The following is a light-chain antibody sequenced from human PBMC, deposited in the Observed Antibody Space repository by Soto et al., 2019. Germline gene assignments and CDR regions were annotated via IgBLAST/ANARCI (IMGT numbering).Light chain of an antibody. CDR3: QQYGSSIT. J-gene: IGKJ5*01. V-gene: IGKV3-15*01. CDR2: GAS. CDR1: HSVGND. Sequence: EIVLTQSPATLSVSPGERATLSCRASHSVGNDLGWYQQQPGQAPRLLIYGASTTATGIPARFSGSGSGTEFTLTIDSLQSEDFAVYYCQQYGSSITFGQGTRLEIK.